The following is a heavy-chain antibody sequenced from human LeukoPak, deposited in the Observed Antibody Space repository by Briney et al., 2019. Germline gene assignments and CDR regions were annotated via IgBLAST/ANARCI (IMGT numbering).Heavy chain of an antibody. CDR1: GGSISSGSYY. V-gene: IGHV4-61*02. J-gene: IGHJ6*03. Sequence: SETLSLTCTVSGGSISSGSYYWNWIRQPAGKGLEWIGRIYTSGSTNYNPSLKSRITISVDTSKNQFSLRLSSVTAADTAVYYCASISGYERSCMDVWGKGTTVTVSS. D-gene: IGHD5-12*01. CDR3: ASISGYERSCMDV. CDR2: IYTSGST.